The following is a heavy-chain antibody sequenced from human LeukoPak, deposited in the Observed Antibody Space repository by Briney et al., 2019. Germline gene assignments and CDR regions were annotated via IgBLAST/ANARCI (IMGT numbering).Heavy chain of an antibody. CDR3: AKAYYYDSSGYSFDY. CDR2: ISYDGSNK. D-gene: IGHD3-22*01. V-gene: IGHV3-30*18. Sequence: PGGSLRLSCAASGFTFSSYGMHWVRQAPGKGLEWVAVISYDGSNKYYADSVKGRFTISRDNSENTLYLQMNSLRAEDTAVYYCAKAYYYDSSGYSFDYWGQGTLVTVSS. J-gene: IGHJ4*02. CDR1: GFTFSSYG.